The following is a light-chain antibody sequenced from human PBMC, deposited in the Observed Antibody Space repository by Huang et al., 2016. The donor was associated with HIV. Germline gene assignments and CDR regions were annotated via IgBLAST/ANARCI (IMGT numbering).Light chain of an antibody. J-gene: IGKJ2*01. CDR2: DAS. CDR3: QQRSHWRT. V-gene: IGKV3-11*01. Sequence: EIVLTQSPVTLSLSPGERATLSCRASQSIDNYLACYQQKPGQAPRLIIYDASDRVTGVPARFSGSGSGTDFTITISSLEPEDFAVYYCQQRSHWRTFGQGTKLEIK. CDR1: QSIDNY.